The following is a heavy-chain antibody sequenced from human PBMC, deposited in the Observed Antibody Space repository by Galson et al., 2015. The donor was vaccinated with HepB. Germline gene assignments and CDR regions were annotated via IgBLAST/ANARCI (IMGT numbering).Heavy chain of an antibody. CDR2: TWYRSKWNN. Sequence: CAIYRDSVASKSADWNWIRQSPSRGLEWLGRTWYRSKWNNGYAASVNSRITINPDTSKNQFSLHLNSVTPEDTAVYYCARSTGDLDYWGQGTLVTVSS. CDR1: RDSVASKSAD. CDR3: ARSTGDLDY. J-gene: IGHJ4*02. V-gene: IGHV6-1*01. D-gene: IGHD3-10*01.